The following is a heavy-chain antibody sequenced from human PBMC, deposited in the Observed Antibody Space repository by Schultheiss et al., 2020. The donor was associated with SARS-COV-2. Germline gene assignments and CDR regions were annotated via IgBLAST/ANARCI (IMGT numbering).Heavy chain of an antibody. V-gene: IGHV4-4*07. J-gene: IGHJ6*02. CDR2: IYTSGST. CDR1: GGSISSYY. Sequence: SETLSLTCAVSGGSISSYYWSWIRQPAGKGLEWIGRIYTSGSTNYNPSLKSRVTISVDTSKNQFSLELTSLTPADTAVYYCAREFRYGMDVWGLGTAVTVSS. CDR3: AREFRYGMDV.